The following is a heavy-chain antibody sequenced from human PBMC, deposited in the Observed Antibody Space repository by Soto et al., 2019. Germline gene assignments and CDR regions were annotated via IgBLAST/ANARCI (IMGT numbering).Heavy chain of an antibody. V-gene: IGHV1-69*06. J-gene: IGHJ4*02. CDR3: AREGRGKKAGYNGLVSLGY. D-gene: IGHD2-2*02. CDR1: GRRLSNYV. CDR2: TIPIFNST. Sequence: QVQLVQSGAEVKTPGSSLKVSCTVSGRRLSNYVISWVRQAPGHGLEWLGRTIPIFNSTQYAQKFQGRVTITADKSTNTASLELSSLRSDVTTVYYCAREGRGKKAGYNGLVSLGYWGQGTLVTVSS.